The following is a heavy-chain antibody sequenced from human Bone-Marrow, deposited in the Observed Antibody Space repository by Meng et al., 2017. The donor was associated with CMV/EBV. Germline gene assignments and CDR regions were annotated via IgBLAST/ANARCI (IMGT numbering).Heavy chain of an antibody. CDR2: IYYSGST. CDR1: GGSISSYY. V-gene: IGHV4-59*01. J-gene: IGHJ5*02. CDR3: ARWLIAAAVTGWFDP. D-gene: IGHD6-13*01. Sequence: GSLRLSCTVSGGSISSYYWSWIRQPPGKGLEWIGYIYYSGSTNYNPSLKSRVTISVDTSKNQFSLKLSSVTAADAAVYYCARWLIAAAVTGWFDPWGQGTLVTVSS.